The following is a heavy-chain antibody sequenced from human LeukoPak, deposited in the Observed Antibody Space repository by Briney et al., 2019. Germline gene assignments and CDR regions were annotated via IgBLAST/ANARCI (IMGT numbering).Heavy chain of an antibody. Sequence: GASVKVSCKASGGTFSSYAISWVRQAPGRGLEWMGRIIPILGIANYAQKFQGRVTITADKSTSTAYMELSSLRSEDTAVYYCARVGSGNPPYWGQGTLVTVSS. CDR3: ARVGSGNPPY. V-gene: IGHV1-69*04. CDR2: IIPILGIA. CDR1: GGTFSSYA. D-gene: IGHD4-23*01. J-gene: IGHJ4*02.